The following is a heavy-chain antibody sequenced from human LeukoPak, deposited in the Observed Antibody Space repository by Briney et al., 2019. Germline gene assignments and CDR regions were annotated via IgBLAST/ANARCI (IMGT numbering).Heavy chain of an antibody. CDR3: ATYAGTSSKFFHH. CDR2: IYPGDSDT. J-gene: IGHJ1*01. D-gene: IGHD3-10*01. V-gene: IGHV5-51*07. CDR1: GYNFASDW. Sequence: GESLKISCKGSGYNFASDWIGWVHQMPEKGLEWMAIIYPGDSDTRYSPSFQGQVTISADKSISTAYLQWSSLKASDTAMYYCATYAGTSSKFFHHWGQGTLVTVSS.